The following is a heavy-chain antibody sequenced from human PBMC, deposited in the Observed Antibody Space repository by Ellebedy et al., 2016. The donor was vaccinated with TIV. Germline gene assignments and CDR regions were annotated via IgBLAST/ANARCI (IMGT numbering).Heavy chain of an antibody. J-gene: IGHJ3*02. D-gene: IGHD2-15*01. Sequence: PGGSLRLSCAASGFTFNNYALSWVRQAPGKGLEWVSAVNNRGADTYYADSVRGRFTISRDNSKNALYLQMNSLRAEDTAVYYCTKDDSWPNDAFDIWGLGTMVTVTS. CDR2: VNNRGADT. CDR3: TKDDSWPNDAFDI. V-gene: IGHV3-23*01. CDR1: GFTFNNYA.